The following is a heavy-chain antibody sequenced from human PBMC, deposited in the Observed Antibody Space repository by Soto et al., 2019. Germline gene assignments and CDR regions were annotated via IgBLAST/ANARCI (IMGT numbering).Heavy chain of an antibody. D-gene: IGHD2-2*01. Sequence: SETLSLTCAVYGGSLSGYYWTWIRQPPGKGLEWIGQINHSGSTSYNPSLKSRVTVSVDTSKNQFSLKLSSVTAADTAVYYCARGPYCSSTSCYAGYYYMDVWGKGTMVTVSS. J-gene: IGHJ6*03. CDR1: GGSLSGYY. V-gene: IGHV4-34*01. CDR2: INHSGST. CDR3: ARGPYCSSTSCYAGYYYMDV.